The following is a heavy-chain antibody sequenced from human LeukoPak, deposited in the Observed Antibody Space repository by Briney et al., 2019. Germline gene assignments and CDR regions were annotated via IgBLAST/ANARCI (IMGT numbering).Heavy chain of an antibody. CDR2: ISKDENEK. J-gene: IGHJ4*02. CDR1: GFTFSYYA. CDR3: ARSRYDSSGTEGY. D-gene: IGHD3-22*01. Sequence: GGSLRLSCAASGFTFSYYAMHWVRQAPGKGPEWVGIISKDENEKKYADSVKGRFTISRDNSKNTLFLQMNSLRPEDTAVYYCARSRYDSSGTEGYWGQGTLVTVSS. V-gene: IGHV3-30-3*01.